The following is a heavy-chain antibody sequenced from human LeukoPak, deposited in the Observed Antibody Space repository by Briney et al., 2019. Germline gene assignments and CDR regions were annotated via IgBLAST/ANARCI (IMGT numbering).Heavy chain of an antibody. V-gene: IGHV4-38-2*02. J-gene: IGHJ6*02. Sequence: SETLSLTCAVSGYSISSGYYWGWIRQPPGKGLEWIGSIYHSGSTYYNPSLKSRVTISVDRSKNQFSLKLSSVTAADTAVYYCARDSWHYGMDVWGQGTTVTVSS. CDR2: IYHSGST. CDR1: GYSISSGYY. CDR3: ARDSWHYGMDV.